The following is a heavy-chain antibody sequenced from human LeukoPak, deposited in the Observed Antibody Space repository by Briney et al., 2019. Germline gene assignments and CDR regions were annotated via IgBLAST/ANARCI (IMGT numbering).Heavy chain of an antibody. D-gene: IGHD3-22*01. CDR1: GFTVITND. CDR2: LYSDGNT. V-gene: IGHV3-53*01. J-gene: IGHJ3*01. CDR3: ARHYFDSGAYYAIDAFTV. Sequence: GGSLRLSCAASGFTVITNDMTWVRLAPGKGLEWVSVLYSDGNTKYADSVQGRFTISRDNSKNTLYLEMNSLSPDDTAVYYCARHYFDSGAYYAIDAFTVWGRGTMVTVSS.